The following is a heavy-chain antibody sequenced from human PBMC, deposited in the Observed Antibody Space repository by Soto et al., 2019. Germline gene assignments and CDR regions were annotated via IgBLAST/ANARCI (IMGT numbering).Heavy chain of an antibody. J-gene: IGHJ6*02. Sequence: GGSLRLSCAASGFAVRSSYMSWVRQTPGRGLEWVSVVYTGGSTYYADFVKGRFAVSRDISKDTVWLHMSSLRPEDTAVYYCAREAYGDFNGLDVWGQGTTVTVSS. CDR2: VYTGGST. D-gene: IGHD4-17*01. V-gene: IGHV3-53*01. CDR3: AREAYGDFNGLDV. CDR1: GFAVRSSY.